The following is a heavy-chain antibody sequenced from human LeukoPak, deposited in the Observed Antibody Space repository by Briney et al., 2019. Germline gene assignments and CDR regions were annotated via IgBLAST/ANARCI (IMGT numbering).Heavy chain of an antibody. CDR1: GGTFSSYA. CDR3: APGPPDAYCSGGSCYSSQDY. Sequence: SVKVSCKASGGTFSSYAISWVRQAPGQGLEWMGRIIPILGIANYAQKFQGRVTITADKSTSTAYMELSSLRSEDTAVYYCAPGPPDAYCSGGSCYSSQDYWGQGTLVTVSS. J-gene: IGHJ4*02. V-gene: IGHV1-69*04. CDR2: IIPILGIA. D-gene: IGHD2-15*01.